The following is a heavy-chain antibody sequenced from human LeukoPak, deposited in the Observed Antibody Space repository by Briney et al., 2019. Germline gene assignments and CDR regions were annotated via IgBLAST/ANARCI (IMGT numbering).Heavy chain of an antibody. J-gene: IGHJ4*02. D-gene: IGHD7-27*01. CDR1: GYTFNTYG. V-gene: IGHV1-18*01. CDR3: ARDYRTGFDY. CDR2: ISAYNGNT. Sequence: GASVKVSCKASGYTFNTYGITWVRQAPGQGLEWMGWISAYNGNTNYAQKLQGRVTMTTDTSTTTAYMELRSLRSDDTAVYYCARDYRTGFDYWGQGTLVTVSS.